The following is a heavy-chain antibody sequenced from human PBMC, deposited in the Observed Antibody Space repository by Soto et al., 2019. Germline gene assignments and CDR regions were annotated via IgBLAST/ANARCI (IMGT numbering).Heavy chain of an antibody. CDR1: GFSLGDYA. CDR2: ISWNSDDI. J-gene: IGHJ6*04. CDR3: ARDLSLSDYYYIGFDV. V-gene: IGHV3-9*01. Sequence: PGGSLRLSCAASGFSLGDYAMHWVRQAPGKGLEWVAGISWNSDDIDYADSVRGRFTISRDNAKNSLYLQISSLRPEDTALYYCARDLSLSDYYYIGFDVWGKGTTVTVSS.